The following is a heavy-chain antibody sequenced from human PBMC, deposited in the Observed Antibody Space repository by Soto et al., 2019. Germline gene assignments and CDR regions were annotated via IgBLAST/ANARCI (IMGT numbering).Heavy chain of an antibody. Sequence: GRTRANPPQTLTRTCTLSAFSLTSSGLSLGSIHQETGKELVWAEFISWNDAKRYSASLKRRLIITKDNSNKQVALTMTNTDLVDTPTYSCAYRVGSCGSVDYWGRGTIVTVSS. D-gene: IGHD1-26*01. V-gene: IGHV2-5*01. CDR2: ISWNDAK. CDR1: AFSLTSSGLS. CDR3: AYRVGSCGSVDY. J-gene: IGHJ4*02.